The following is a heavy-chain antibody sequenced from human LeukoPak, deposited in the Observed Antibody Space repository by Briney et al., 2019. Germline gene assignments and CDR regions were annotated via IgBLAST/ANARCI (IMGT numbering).Heavy chain of an antibody. J-gene: IGHJ4*02. CDR2: IYYSGNT. D-gene: IGHD4-17*01. V-gene: IGHV4-39*01. CDR1: GGSISSTIYY. Sequence: SETLSLTCTVSGGSISSTIYYWGWIRQPPGKGLEWIGSIYYSGNTYYNPSLKSRVTISVDTSKNQFSLRMSSVTAADTAVYYCARGAGDYALTTLDYWGQGALVTVSS. CDR3: ARGAGDYALTTLDY.